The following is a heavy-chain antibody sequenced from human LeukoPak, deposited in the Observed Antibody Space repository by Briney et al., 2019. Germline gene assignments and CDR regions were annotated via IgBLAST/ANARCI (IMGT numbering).Heavy chain of an antibody. J-gene: IGHJ4*02. D-gene: IGHD3-22*01. V-gene: IGHV3-30*03. Sequence: GRSLRLSCAASGFTFSSYGMHWVRQAPGKGLEWVAVISYDGSNKYYADSVKGRFTISRDNSKNTLYLQMNSLRAEDTAVYYCARDPYYDSSGREFYWGQGTLVTVSS. CDR1: GFTFSSYG. CDR2: ISYDGSNK. CDR3: ARDPYYDSSGREFY.